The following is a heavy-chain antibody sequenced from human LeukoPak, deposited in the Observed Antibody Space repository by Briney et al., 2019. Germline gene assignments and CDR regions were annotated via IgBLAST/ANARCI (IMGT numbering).Heavy chain of an antibody. CDR2: IIPIFGTA. D-gene: IGHD3-3*01. J-gene: IGHJ4*02. CDR1: GGTFSSYA. CDR3: ARGESSNFWSGWWGRY. V-gene: IGHV1-69*13. Sequence: ASVRVSCKASGGTFSSYAISWVRQAPGQGLEWMGGIIPIFGTANYAQKFQGRVTITADESTSTAYMELSSLRSEDTAVYYCARGESSNFWSGWWGRYWGQGTLVTVSS.